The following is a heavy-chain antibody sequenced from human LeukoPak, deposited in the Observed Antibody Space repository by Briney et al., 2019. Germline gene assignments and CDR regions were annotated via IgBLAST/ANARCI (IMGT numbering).Heavy chain of an antibody. D-gene: IGHD3-22*01. V-gene: IGHV1-2*06. CDR1: GYTFTGYY. Sequence: ASVKVSCKASGYTFTGYYMHWVRQAPGQGLEWMGRINPNSGGTNYVQKFQGRVTMTRDTSISTAYMELSRLRSDDTAVYYCATAYYYDSSGYKYCFGYWGQGTLVTVSS. CDR3: ATAYYYDSSGYKYCFGY. CDR2: INPNSGGT. J-gene: IGHJ4*02.